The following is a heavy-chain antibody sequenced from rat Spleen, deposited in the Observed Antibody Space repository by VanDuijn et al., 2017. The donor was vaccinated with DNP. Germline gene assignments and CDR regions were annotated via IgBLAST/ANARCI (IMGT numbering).Heavy chain of an antibody. CDR2: ISYAGGST. V-gene: IGHV5-22*01. J-gene: IGHJ2*01. D-gene: IGHD1-11*01. Sequence: EVQLVETGGGLVQPGGSLKLSCVASGFTFSNYYMAWVRQAPTNGLELVAYISYAGGSTYHGDSVKGRFTISRDNAESTLDLQMNSLRSEDMATYFCARHGRRVFDYWGQGVMVTVSS. CDR3: ARHGRRVFDY. CDR1: GFTFSNYY.